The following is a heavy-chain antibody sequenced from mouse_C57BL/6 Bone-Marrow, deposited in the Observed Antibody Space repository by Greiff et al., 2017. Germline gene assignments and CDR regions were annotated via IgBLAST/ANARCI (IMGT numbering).Heavy chain of an antibody. CDR3: ARSGWSWFAY. J-gene: IGHJ3*01. D-gene: IGHD2-3*01. CDR2: IWSGGST. Sequence: VQLQQSGPGLVQPSQSLSITCTVSGFSLTSYGVHWVRQSPGKGLEWLVVIWSGGSTDYNAAFISRLSISKDNSKSQVFFKMNSLQADDTAIYYCARSGWSWFAYWGQGTLVTVSA. V-gene: IGHV2-2*01. CDR1: GFSLTSYG.